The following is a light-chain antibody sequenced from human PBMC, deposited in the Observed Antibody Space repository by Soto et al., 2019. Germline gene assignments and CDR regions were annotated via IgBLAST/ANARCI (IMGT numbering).Light chain of an antibody. J-gene: IGKJ1*01. Sequence: EIVMTQSPATLSVSPGERATLSCRASRSVSSNLAWYQQKPGQATRLLIYGASTRATGVPARFSGSGSGTEFTLSISRLQSEDFAVYYCQQYNNWPPWTFGQGTKVEIK. CDR1: RSVSSN. CDR3: QQYNNWPPWT. CDR2: GAS. V-gene: IGKV3-15*01.